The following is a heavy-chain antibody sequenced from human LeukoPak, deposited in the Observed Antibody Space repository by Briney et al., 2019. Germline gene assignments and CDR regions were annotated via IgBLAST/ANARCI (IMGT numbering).Heavy chain of an antibody. D-gene: IGHD3-3*01. CDR2: INHSGST. Sequence: PSETLSPTCAVYGGSFSGYYWSWIRQPPGKGLEWIGEINHSGSTNYNPSLKSRVTISVDTSKNQFSLKLSSVTAADTAVYYCARGRGKKLRFLEWLLVAPFDYWGQGTLVTVS. V-gene: IGHV4-34*01. J-gene: IGHJ4*02. CDR3: ARGRGKKLRFLEWLLVAPFDY. CDR1: GGSFSGYY.